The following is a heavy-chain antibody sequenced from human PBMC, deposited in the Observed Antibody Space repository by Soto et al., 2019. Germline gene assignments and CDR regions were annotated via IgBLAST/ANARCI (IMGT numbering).Heavy chain of an antibody. D-gene: IGHD3-16*02. V-gene: IGHV4-34*01. CDR1: GGSFSGYY. Sequence: SETLSLTCAVYGGSFSGYYWSWIRQPPGKGLEWIGEINHSGSTNYNPSLKSRVTISVDTSKNQFSLKLSSVTAADTAVYYCARGATYVYFWGSYRDPNSACDYWGQGTLVTVSS. J-gene: IGHJ4*02. CDR3: ARGATYVYFWGSYRDPNSACDY. CDR2: INHSGST.